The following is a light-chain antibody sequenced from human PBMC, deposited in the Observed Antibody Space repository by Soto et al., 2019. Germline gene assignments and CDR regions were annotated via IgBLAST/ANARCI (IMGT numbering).Light chain of an antibody. CDR3: SSYAGSYTFYV. CDR1: SSDFGGYNY. J-gene: IGLJ1*01. CDR2: DVS. V-gene: IGLV2-11*01. Sequence: QSVLTQPASVSGSPGQSVTISCTGTSSDFGGYNYVSWYQQHPGKAPKLMIYDVSKRPSGVPNRFSGSKSGNTASLTISGLQAEDEADYYCSSYAGSYTFYVFGIGTKVTVL.